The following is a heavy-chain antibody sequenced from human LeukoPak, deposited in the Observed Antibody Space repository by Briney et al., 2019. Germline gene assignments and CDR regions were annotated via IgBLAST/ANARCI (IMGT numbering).Heavy chain of an antibody. CDR1: GGSISSGSYY. J-gene: IGHJ4*02. CDR2: IYTGGST. D-gene: IGHD3-10*01. CDR3: ARDGWFGEYYFDY. Sequence: SETLSLTCTVSGGSISSGSYYWSWIRQPAGKGLEWIGRIYTGGSTNYNPSLKSRVTISVDTSKNQFSLKLSSVTAADTAVYYCARDGWFGEYYFDYWGQGTLVTVSS. V-gene: IGHV4-61*02.